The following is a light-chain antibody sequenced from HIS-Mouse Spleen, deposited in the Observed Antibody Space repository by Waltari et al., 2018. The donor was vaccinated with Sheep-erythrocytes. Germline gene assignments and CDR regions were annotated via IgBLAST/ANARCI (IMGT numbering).Light chain of an antibody. J-gene: IGLJ2*01. CDR3: QAWDSSTAV. CDR1: SSDVGGYNY. Sequence: QSALTQPPSASGSPGQSVTISCTGTSSDVGGYNYVSWYQQHPGKAPKLMIYKVSKRPSGVPDRFSGSKSGNTASLTVSGLQAMDEADYYCQAWDSSTAVFGGGTKLTVL. V-gene: IGLV2-8*01. CDR2: KVS.